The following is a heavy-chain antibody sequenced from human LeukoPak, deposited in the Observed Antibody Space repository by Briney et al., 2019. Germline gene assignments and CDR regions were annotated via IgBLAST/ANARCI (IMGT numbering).Heavy chain of an antibody. V-gene: IGHV3-48*01. CDR3: VRELAY. CDR2: ISGDGGAI. CDR1: GFTFTTYM. Sequence: GGSLRLSCAASGFTFTTYMMNWVRQTPGKGLEWVSYISGDGGAIYYADSVKGRFTISRDNAQTSLYLQMNNLRAEDTAVYYCVRELAYWGQGALVTVSS. J-gene: IGHJ4*02.